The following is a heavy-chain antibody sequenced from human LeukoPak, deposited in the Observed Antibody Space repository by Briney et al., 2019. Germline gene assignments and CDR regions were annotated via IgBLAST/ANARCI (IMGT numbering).Heavy chain of an antibody. J-gene: IGHJ3*02. CDR3: ARGVTSGWYRGDAFDI. CDR2: ISDSGGGT. CDR1: GFTFSTYA. V-gene: IGHV3-23*01. Sequence: GGSLRLSCAASGFTFSTYAMSWVRQAPGKGLEWVSAISDSGGGTYYADSVKGRFTLSRDNSKNTVYLQMNSLRGEDTAVYYCARGVTSGWYRGDAFDIWGQGTTVTVSS. D-gene: IGHD6-19*01.